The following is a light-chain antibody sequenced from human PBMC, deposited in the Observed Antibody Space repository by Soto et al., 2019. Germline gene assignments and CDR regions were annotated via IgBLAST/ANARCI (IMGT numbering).Light chain of an antibody. CDR3: QQYCSPWT. J-gene: IGKJ1*01. CDR2: GAS. CDR1: QSVSSSY. Sequence: EIVLTQSPGTLSLSPGERATLSCRASQSVSSSYLAWYQQKPGQAPRLLIYGASNRATGIPDRFSGSGSGTDFTLTISRLEPEDFAVYYCQQYCSPWTFGQGTKVEIK. V-gene: IGKV3-20*01.